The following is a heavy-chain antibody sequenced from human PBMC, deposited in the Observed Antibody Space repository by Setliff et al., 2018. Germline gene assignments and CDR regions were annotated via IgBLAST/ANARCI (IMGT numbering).Heavy chain of an antibody. D-gene: IGHD6-25*01. CDR1: GFTFRTFS. J-gene: IGHJ3*02. Sequence: GGSLRLSCAASGFTFRTFSMHWVRQAPGKGLEWVSFISPDSIHIYYADSVKGRLTISRDNAWDSLYLQMNSLGAEDTAVYYCARSPANGGHDAFDIWGRGTMVTVSS. V-gene: IGHV3-21*01. CDR2: ISPDSIHI. CDR3: ARSPANGGHDAFDI.